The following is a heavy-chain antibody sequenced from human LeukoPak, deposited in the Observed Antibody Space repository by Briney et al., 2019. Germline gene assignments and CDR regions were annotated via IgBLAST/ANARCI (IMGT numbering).Heavy chain of an antibody. V-gene: IGHV4-59*01. CDR1: GGSMNNYY. Sequence: SETLSLTCTVSGGSMNNYYWSWIRQSPGKGLEWVGYIYHTGSATYKPSLKSRVTLSLDASKNQFSLRLNSVAAADTAVYYCARGRGDSKGTSFDFWGQGTLVTVSS. D-gene: IGHD3-22*01. J-gene: IGHJ4*02. CDR2: IYHTGSA. CDR3: ARGRGDSKGTSFDF.